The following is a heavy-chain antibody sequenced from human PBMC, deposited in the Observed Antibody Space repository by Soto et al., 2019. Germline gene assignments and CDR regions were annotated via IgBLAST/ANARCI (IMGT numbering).Heavy chain of an antibody. V-gene: IGHV1-2*02. CDR2: INPNSGGT. CDR3: ARERILTGYTYYYYYGMDV. D-gene: IGHD3-9*01. J-gene: IGHJ6*02. CDR1: GYTFTGYY. Sequence: EASVKVSCKASGYTFTGYYMHWVPQAPGQGLEWMGWINPNSGGTNYAQKFQGRVTMTRDTSISTAYMELSRLRSDDTAVYYCARERILTGYTYYYYYGMDVWGQGXTVTVYS.